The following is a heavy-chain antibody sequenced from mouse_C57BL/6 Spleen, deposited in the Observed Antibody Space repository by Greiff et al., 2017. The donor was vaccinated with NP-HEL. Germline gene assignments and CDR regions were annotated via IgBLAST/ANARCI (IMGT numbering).Heavy chain of an antibody. D-gene: IGHD2-1*01. CDR2: IDPSDSET. CDR3: ARTLYYGNYGYYAMDY. CDR1: GYTFTSYW. J-gene: IGHJ4*01. V-gene: IGHV1-52*01. Sequence: QVQLQQPGAELVRPGSSVKLSCKASGYTFTSYWMHWVKQRPIQGLEWIGNIDPSDSETHYNQKFKDKATLTVDKSSSTAYMQLSSLTSEDSAVYYCARTLYYGNYGYYAMDYWGQGTSVTVSS.